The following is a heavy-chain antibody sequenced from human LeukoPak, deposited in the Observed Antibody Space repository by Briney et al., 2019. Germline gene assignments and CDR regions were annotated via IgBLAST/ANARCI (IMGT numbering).Heavy chain of an antibody. J-gene: IGHJ4*02. V-gene: IGHV3-74*01. CDR1: GFTFSSYW. CDR3: ARDLLGNSGSYLRHPNGPPFDY. Sequence: PGGSLRLSCAASGFTFSSYWMHWVRQAPGKGLVWVSRINSDGSSTSYADSVKGRFTISRDNAKNTLYLQMNSLRAEDTAAYYCARDLLGNSGSYLRHPNGPPFDYWGQGTLVTVSS. D-gene: IGHD1-26*01. CDR2: INSDGSST.